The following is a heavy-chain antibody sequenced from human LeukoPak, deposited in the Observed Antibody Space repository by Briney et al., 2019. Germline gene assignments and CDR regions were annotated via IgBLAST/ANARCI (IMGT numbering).Heavy chain of an antibody. V-gene: IGHV3-30*18. CDR3: AKAGEMATSSPLDY. CDR2: ISYDGSNK. CDR1: GFTFSSYG. Sequence: GSLRLSCAASGFTFSSYGMHWVRQAPGKGLEWVAVISYDGSNKYYADSVKGRFTISRDNSKNTLYLQMNSLRAEDMAVYYCAKAGEMATSSPLDYWGQGTLVTVSS. J-gene: IGHJ4*02. D-gene: IGHD5-24*01.